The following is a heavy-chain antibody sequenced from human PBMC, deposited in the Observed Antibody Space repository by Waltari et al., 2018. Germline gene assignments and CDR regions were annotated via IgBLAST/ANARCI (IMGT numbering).Heavy chain of an antibody. V-gene: IGHV1-18*01. J-gene: IGHJ5*02. CDR1: GYTFTSYG. CDR3: ARDPRITIFGVVHEFDP. D-gene: IGHD3-3*01. CDR2: ISAYNGNT. Sequence: QVQLVQSGAEVKKPGASVKVSCKASGYTFTSYGISWVRQAPGQGLEWMGWISAYNGNTNYAQKLQGRVTMTTDTSTSTAYMELRSLRSDDTAVYYCARDPRITIFGVVHEFDPWGQGTLVTVSS.